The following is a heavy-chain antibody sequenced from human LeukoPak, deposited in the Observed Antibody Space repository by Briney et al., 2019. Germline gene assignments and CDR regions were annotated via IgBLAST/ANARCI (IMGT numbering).Heavy chain of an antibody. Sequence: KPSETLSLTCTGFGGSISSSSYFWGWIRQPAGKGLEWIGRISHSGCTYYDPSLKSRITISVDTSKNQFSLMVRSVTAADTAVYYCARRITGTTSDSFVYWGQGILVTVSS. D-gene: IGHD1-20*01. CDR1: GGSISSSSYF. CDR3: ARRITGTTSDSFVY. V-gene: IGHV4-39*01. CDR2: ISHSGCT. J-gene: IGHJ4*02.